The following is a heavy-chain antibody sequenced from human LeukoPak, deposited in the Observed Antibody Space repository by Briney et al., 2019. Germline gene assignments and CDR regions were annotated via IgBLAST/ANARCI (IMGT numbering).Heavy chain of an antibody. J-gene: IGHJ4*02. CDR2: ISSSSSYI. CDR1: GFTFSSYS. V-gene: IGHV3-21*01. D-gene: IGHD2-21*02. CDR3: ARDNGAYCGGDCSYFDY. Sequence: GGSLRLSCAASGFTFSSYSMNWVRQAPGKGLEWVSSISSSSSYIYYADSVKGRFTISRDNAKNPLYLQMNSLRAEDTAVYYCARDNGAYCGGDCSYFDYWGQGTLVTVSS.